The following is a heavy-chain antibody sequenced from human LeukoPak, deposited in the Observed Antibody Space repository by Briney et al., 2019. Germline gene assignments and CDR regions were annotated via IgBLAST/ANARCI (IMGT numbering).Heavy chain of an antibody. J-gene: IGHJ3*01. V-gene: IGHV3-23*01. Sequence: GGSLRLSCAASGFTFSSNAMSWVRQAPGKGLEWVSAISGSGGSTYYADSVKGRFTISRDNAQNSLYLQMNSLRVEDTAVYYCLGAFDFWGQGTMVTVSS. CDR2: ISGSGGST. CDR1: GFTFSSNA. CDR3: LGAFDF.